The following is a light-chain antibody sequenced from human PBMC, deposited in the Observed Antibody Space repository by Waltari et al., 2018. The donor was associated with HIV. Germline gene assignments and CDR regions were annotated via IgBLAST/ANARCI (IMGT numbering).Light chain of an antibody. J-gene: IGKJ1*01. V-gene: IGKV3-11*01. Sequence: ETVLTQSPGILSLSPGERATLSCRASQRVSTYLAWYQQKPGQAPRLLIYNASNRATGIPDRFSGSGSGTDFTLTISSLEPEDFAVYYCQQRSNWPWTFGQGAKVEIK. CDR3: QQRSNWPWT. CDR2: NAS. CDR1: QRVSTY.